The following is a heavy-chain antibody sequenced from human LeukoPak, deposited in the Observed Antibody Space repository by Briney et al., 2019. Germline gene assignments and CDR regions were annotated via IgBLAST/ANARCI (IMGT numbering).Heavy chain of an antibody. CDR1: GFTFSTYW. J-gene: IGHJ4*02. CDR3: ARDGRNYYDRSGYYSALAY. V-gene: IGHV3-74*01. CDR2: IYIDGSST. Sequence: GGSLRLSCAASGFTFSTYWMHWVRQAPGKGLVWVSRIYIDGSSTNYADSVKGRFTISRDNAKNTLYLQMDGLRADDTAVYYCARDGRNYYDRSGYYSALAYWGQGTLVTVSS. D-gene: IGHD3-22*01.